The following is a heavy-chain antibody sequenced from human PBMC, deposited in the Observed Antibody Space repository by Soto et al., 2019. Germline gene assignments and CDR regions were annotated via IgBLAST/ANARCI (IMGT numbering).Heavy chain of an antibody. CDR3: ARGMYGSGSYYIGDAFDM. V-gene: IGHV3-53*01. D-gene: IGHD3-10*01. J-gene: IGHJ3*02. CDR2: IYRGGDT. Sequence: GGSLSLSCSVSGFTVIYNYMNWVRQAPGKGLEWVSVIYRGGDTFYADSVKGRFTISRGNSKNTLYLQMNSLRAEDTAVYYCARGMYGSGSYYIGDAFDMWGQGAMVTVSS. CDR1: GFTVIYNY.